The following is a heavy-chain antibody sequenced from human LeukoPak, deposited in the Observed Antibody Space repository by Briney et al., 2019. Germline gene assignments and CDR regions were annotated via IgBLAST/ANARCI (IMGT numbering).Heavy chain of an antibody. V-gene: IGHV3-23*01. D-gene: IGHD1-1*01. CDR3: ARRTGGTYYFDY. CDR1: GFTFSSYA. CDR2: ISGSGGST. Sequence: GESLRLSCAASGFTFSSYAMSWVRQAPGKGLEWVSAISGSGGSTYYADSVKGRFTISRDNSKNTLYLQMNSLRAEDTAVYYCARRTGGTYYFDYWGQGTLVTVSS. J-gene: IGHJ4*02.